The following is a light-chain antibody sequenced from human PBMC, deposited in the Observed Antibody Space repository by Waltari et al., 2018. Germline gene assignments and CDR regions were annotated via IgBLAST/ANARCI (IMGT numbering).Light chain of an antibody. Sequence: EIVLTQSPGTLSLSPGERATLSCRASQSVSSIYLAWYQQKPGQAPRLRIYGASSRATGIPDRFSGSGSGTDFTLTISRLEPEDFAVYYCQQYGTLITFGQGTRLEIK. CDR1: QSVSSIY. CDR3: QQYGTLIT. CDR2: GAS. J-gene: IGKJ5*01. V-gene: IGKV3-20*01.